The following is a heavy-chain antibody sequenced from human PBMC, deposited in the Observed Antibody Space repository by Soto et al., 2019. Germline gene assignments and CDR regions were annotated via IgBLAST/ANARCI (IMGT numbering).Heavy chain of an antibody. CDR2: ISYDGSNK. CDR1: GFAFSSYA. V-gene: IGHV3-30-3*01. J-gene: IGHJ4*02. CDR3: ARENGRGMYFDY. Sequence: GGSLRLSCAASGFAFSSYAMHWVRQAPGKGLEWVAVISYDGSNKYYADSVKGRFTISRDNSKNTLYLQMNSLRAEDTAVYYCARENGRGMYFDYWGQGTLVTV. D-gene: IGHD3-16*01.